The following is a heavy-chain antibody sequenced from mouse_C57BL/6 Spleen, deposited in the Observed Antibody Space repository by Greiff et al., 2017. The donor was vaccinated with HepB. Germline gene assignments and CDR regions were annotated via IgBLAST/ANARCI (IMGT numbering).Heavy chain of an antibody. J-gene: IGHJ3*01. CDR2: IDPSDSYT. Sequence: QVQLQQPGAELVMPGASVKLSCKASGYTFTSYWMHWVKQRPGQGLEWIGEIDPSDSYTNYNQKFTGQSTLTVDNTSSTAYMQLSSLTSEDSAVYYCARSNYSNCAYGGQGTRVTVSA. CDR3: ARSNYSNCAY. CDR1: GYTFTSYW. D-gene: IGHD2-5*01. V-gene: IGHV1-69*01.